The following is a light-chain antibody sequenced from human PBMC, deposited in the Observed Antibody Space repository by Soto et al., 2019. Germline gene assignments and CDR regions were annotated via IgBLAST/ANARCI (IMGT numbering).Light chain of an antibody. CDR2: GAS. CDR3: QQYNNWPGT. V-gene: IGKV3-15*01. J-gene: IGKJ1*01. CDR1: QRVSSN. Sequence: EIVMTQSPATLSVSPGERATLSCRASQRVSSNLAWYQQKPGQAPRLLIYGASTRATGIPARSSGSGSGTECTLTISSLQSEDFAVYYCQQYNNWPGTFGQGTKVEIK.